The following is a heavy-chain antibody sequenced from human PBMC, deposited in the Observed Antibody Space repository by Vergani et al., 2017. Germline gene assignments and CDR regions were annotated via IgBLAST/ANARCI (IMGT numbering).Heavy chain of an antibody. CDR1: GYTLTELS. J-gene: IGHJ4*02. D-gene: IGHD5-18*01. CDR3: ARGGYSYGTRPFDY. Sequence: QVQLVQSGAEVKKPGASVKVSCKVSGYTLTELSMHWVRQAPGKGLEWMGGFDPEDGETIYAQKFQGRVTITADESTSTAYMELSSLRSEDTAVYYCARGGYSYGTRPFDYWGQGTLVTVSS. V-gene: IGHV1-24*01. CDR2: FDPEDGET.